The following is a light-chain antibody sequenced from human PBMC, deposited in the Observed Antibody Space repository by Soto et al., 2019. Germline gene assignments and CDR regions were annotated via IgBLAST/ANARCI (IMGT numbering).Light chain of an antibody. CDR2: FAS. J-gene: IGKJ1*01. CDR1: QSISAY. Sequence: DVQMTQSPFSLSASVGDRVVITCRASQSISAYVKWYQQRPGKAPNLLISFASTVENGVPSRFRGSGSGTDFTLSISGLQPEDFATYYCQQTYTSPVTFGQGTKVDIK. CDR3: QQTYTSPVT. V-gene: IGKV1-39*01.